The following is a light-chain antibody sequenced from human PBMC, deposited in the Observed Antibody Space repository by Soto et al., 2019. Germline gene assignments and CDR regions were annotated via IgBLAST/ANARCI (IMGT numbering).Light chain of an antibody. CDR2: DAS. V-gene: IGKV3D-15*01. CDR3: QQSYSTPPGT. CDR1: QSVSSY. J-gene: IGKJ1*01. Sequence: EIAMTQSPATLSVSPGERATLSCRASQSVSSYLAWYQQKPGQAPRLLIYDASNRATGIPARFSGSGSGTDFTLTISSLQPEDFATYYCQQSYSTPPGTFGQGTKVDIK.